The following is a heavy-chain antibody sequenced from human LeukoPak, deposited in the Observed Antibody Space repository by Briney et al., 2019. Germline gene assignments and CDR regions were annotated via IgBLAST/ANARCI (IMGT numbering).Heavy chain of an antibody. CDR2: INWNSGSI. CDR1: GFTFDDYA. V-gene: IGHV3-9*01. Sequence: GGSLRLSCTASGFTFDDYAMHWVRQAPGKGLEWVSGINWNSGSIGYADSVKGRFTISRDNAKNSLYLQMNSLRAEDTAVYYCARVQGSSGYYYDYWGQGTLVTVSS. J-gene: IGHJ4*02. D-gene: IGHD3-22*01. CDR3: ARVQGSSGYYYDY.